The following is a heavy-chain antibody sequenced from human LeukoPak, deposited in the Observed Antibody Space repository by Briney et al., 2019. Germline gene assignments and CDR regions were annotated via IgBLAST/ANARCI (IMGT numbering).Heavy chain of an antibody. J-gene: IGHJ4*02. CDR3: AKGAAAQGSFDY. CDR2: ISYDGSNK. D-gene: IGHD2-2*01. V-gene: IGHV3-30*18. Sequence: GGSLRLPCTASGFTFSSYGIHWVRQAPGKGLEWVALISYDGSNKYYVDSVKGRFTISRDNSKNTVYLQMNSLRAEDTAVYYCAKGAAAQGSFDYWGQGTLVTVSS. CDR1: GFTFSSYG.